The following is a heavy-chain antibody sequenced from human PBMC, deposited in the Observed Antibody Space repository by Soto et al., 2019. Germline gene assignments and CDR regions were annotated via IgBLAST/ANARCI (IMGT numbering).Heavy chain of an antibody. D-gene: IGHD2-2*01. CDR3: ARGVVLVPAAMDYYYYGMDV. V-gene: IGHV1-8*01. Sequence: GASVKVSCKASGYTLTSYDINWVRQANGQGLEWMGWMNPNSGNTGYAQKFQGRVTMTRNTSISTAYMELSSLRSEDTAVYYCARGVVLVPAAMDYYYYGMDVWGQGTTVTVSS. CDR2: MNPNSGNT. J-gene: IGHJ6*02. CDR1: GYTLTSYD.